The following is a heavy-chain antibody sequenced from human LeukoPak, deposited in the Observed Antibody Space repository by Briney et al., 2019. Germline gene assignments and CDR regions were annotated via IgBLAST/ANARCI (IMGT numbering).Heavy chain of an antibody. J-gene: IGHJ6*03. CDR3: SREETSQNILIRKSYYYMDG. V-gene: IGHV3-7*01. D-gene: IGHD2/OR15-2a*01. CDR1: GFTLSSYW. Sequence: GGSLRLSRAVSGFTLSSYWMNWVRQAPGKGLEWVANINQDGSEKYYVDSVKGRFTISRDNANNTLFLHMNSLRAEDKAVYYCSREETSQNILIRKSYYYMDGWGKGTTVTISS. CDR2: INQDGSEK.